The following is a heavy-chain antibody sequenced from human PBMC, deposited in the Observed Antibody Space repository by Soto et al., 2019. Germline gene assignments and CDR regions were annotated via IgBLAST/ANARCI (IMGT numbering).Heavy chain of an antibody. J-gene: IGHJ6*02. CDR1: GYTFTSYD. V-gene: IGHV1-8*01. CDR2: MNPNSGNT. Sequence: ASVKVSCKASGYTFTSYDINWVRQATGQGLEWMGWMNPNSGNTGYAQKFQGRVTMTRSTSISTAYMELSSLRSEDTAVYYCARGGYSYGRGYYYYGMDVWGQGTTVTVSS. CDR3: ARGGYSYGRGYYYYGMDV. D-gene: IGHD5-18*01.